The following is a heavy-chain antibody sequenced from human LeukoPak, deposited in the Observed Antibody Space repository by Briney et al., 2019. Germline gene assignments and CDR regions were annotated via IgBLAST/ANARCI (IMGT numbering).Heavy chain of an antibody. Sequence: ASVKVSCKASGYTFTSYDINWVRQATGQGLEWMGWMNPDSGNTGYTQKFQDRVTMTRNTSISTAYMELSSLRSEDTAVYYCARDRAPGAYYGSSGSHAFDIWGQETMVTVSS. J-gene: IGHJ3*02. CDR3: ARDRAPGAYYGSSGSHAFDI. CDR1: GYTFTSYD. D-gene: IGHD3-22*01. CDR2: MNPDSGNT. V-gene: IGHV1-8*01.